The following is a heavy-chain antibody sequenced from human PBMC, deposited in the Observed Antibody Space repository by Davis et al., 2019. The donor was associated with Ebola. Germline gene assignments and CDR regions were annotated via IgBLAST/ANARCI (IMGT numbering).Heavy chain of an antibody. CDR3: ARDLFSSGYDYIDYFDY. CDR2: ISGSGGRT. J-gene: IGHJ4*02. D-gene: IGHD5-12*01. Sequence: PGGSLRLSCAASGFTFSSYAMSWVRQAPGKGLEWVSSISGSGGRTHYADSVKGRFTISRDNSKNTLYLQMNSLRAEDTAVYYCARDLFSSGYDYIDYFDYWGQGTLVTVSS. V-gene: IGHV3-23*01. CDR1: GFTFSSYA.